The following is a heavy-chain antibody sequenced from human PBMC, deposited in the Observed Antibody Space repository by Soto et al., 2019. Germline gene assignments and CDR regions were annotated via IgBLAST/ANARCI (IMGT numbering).Heavy chain of an antibody. CDR3: ARVPDPTGQPLLKWYYFDR. CDR1: GFTFSDYY. J-gene: IGHJ4*02. CDR2: ISSSSSYT. Sequence: PGGSLRLSCAASGFTFSDYYMSCIRQGPGKGLEWVSYISSSSSYTSYADSVKGRFTISRDNAKNSLYLQMNSLRAEDTAVHYCARVPDPTGQPLLKWYYFDRWGQGTLVTASS. D-gene: IGHD2-21*02. V-gene: IGHV3-11*06.